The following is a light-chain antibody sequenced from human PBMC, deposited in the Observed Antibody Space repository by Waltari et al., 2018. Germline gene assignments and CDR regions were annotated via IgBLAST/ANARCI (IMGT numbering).Light chain of an antibody. CDR1: SGHSNHA. CDR2: INSDGSH. Sequence: QLVLTQSPSASASLGASVKLTCTLSSGHSNHAIAWHQQQPGKGPRFLMKINSDGSHNKGDAIPYRFSGSTSGAARYLTSSRLQSEDEAAYYCQTWGTGWVFGGGTKLTVL. CDR3: QTWGTGWV. V-gene: IGLV4-69*01. J-gene: IGLJ3*02.